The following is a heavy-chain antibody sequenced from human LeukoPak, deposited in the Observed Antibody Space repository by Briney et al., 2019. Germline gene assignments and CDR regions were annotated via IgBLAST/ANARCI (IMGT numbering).Heavy chain of an antibody. CDR1: GGSTSSGSYY. D-gene: IGHD4-23*01. V-gene: IGHV4-39*01. CDR2: LYYSGST. J-gene: IGHJ4*02. Sequence: SETLSLTCTVSGGSTSSGSYYWGWIRQPPGKGLEWIGSLYYSGSTYYNPSLKSRVTMSVDTSKNQFSLKLSSVTAADTAVYYCARNYDGAFDYWGQGTLVTVSS. CDR3: ARNYDGAFDY.